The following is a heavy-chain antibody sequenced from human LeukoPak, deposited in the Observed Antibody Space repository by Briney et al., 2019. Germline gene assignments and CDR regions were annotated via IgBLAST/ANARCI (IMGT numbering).Heavy chain of an antibody. J-gene: IGHJ4*02. D-gene: IGHD1-26*01. Sequence: GGSLRLSCAASGLTFRTYAMSWVRQAPGKGLEWVSSISDSGRTNFYADSVKGRFSIPRDNSKNTLYLQMDSLRAEDTAVYYCTKRGSEVGETVAPGDYWGQGTLLTVSS. V-gene: IGHV3-23*01. CDR3: TKRGSEVGETVAPGDY. CDR2: ISDSGRTN. CDR1: GLTFRTYA.